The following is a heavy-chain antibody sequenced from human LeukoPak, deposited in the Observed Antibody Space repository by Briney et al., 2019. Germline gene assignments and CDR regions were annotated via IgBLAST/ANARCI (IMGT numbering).Heavy chain of an antibody. CDR3: ARGRYY. CDR2: INHSGST. J-gene: IGHJ4*02. D-gene: IGHD1-14*01. Sequence: PSETLSLTCAVYGGSFSGYYWSWIRQPPGKGLEWIGEINHSGSTNYNPSLKSRVTISVDTSKNQFSLKLSSVTAADTAVYYCARGRYYWSQGTLVTVSS. V-gene: IGHV4-34*01. CDR1: GGSFSGYY.